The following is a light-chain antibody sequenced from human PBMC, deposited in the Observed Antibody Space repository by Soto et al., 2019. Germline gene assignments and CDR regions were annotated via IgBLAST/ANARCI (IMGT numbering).Light chain of an antibody. Sequence: EIVLTQSPATLSLSPGERATLSCRASQSVSSYLAWYQQKPGQAPRLLLYDASNRATGIPARFSGSGSGTDFTLTIISLEPEDFAVYYCHQRSNWPFTFGGGTKVEIK. CDR1: QSVSSY. CDR3: HQRSNWPFT. CDR2: DAS. J-gene: IGKJ4*01. V-gene: IGKV3-11*01.